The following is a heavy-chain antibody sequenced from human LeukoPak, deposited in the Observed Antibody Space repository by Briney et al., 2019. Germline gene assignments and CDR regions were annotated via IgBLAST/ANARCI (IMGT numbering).Heavy chain of an antibody. Sequence: SETLSLTCAVYGGSFSGYYWSWIRQPPGKGLEWIGEINHSGSTNYNPSLKSRVTISVDTSKNQFSLKLSSATAADTAVYYCARTYGDYGGYWGQGTLVTVSS. CDR1: GGSFSGYY. J-gene: IGHJ4*02. D-gene: IGHD4-17*01. CDR2: INHSGST. CDR3: ARTYGDYGGY. V-gene: IGHV4-34*01.